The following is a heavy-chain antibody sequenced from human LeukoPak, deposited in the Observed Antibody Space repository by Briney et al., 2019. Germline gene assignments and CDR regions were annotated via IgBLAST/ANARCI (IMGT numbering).Heavy chain of an antibody. CDR1: GGTFSSYA. CDR2: IIPIFGTA. Sequence: SVKVSCKASGGTFSSYAISWVRQAPGQGLEWMGGIIPIFGTANYAQKFQGRVTITADESTSTAYMELGSLRSEDTAVYYCANFDYGGTAVFDYWGQGTLVTVSS. CDR3: ANFDYGGTAVFDY. V-gene: IGHV1-69*13. D-gene: IGHD4-23*01. J-gene: IGHJ4*02.